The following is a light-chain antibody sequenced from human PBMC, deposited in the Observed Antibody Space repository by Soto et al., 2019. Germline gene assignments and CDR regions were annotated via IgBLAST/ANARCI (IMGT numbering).Light chain of an antibody. CDR2: SNN. V-gene: IGLV1-44*01. CDR3: ASWDDSLYGVI. J-gene: IGLJ2*01. CDR1: YSNIGVNT. Sequence: QSVLTQPPSASGTPGQTVAISCSGSYSNIGVNTVNWYQQLPGTAPRALIYSNNMRPSGVPDRFSGSKSGTSASLAISGLQSEDEAEYFCASWDDSLYGVIFGGGTQLTVL.